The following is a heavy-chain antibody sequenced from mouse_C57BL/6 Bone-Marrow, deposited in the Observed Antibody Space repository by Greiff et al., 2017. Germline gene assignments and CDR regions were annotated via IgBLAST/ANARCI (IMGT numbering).Heavy chain of an antibody. D-gene: IGHD2-4*01. V-gene: IGHV5-6*01. CDR1: GFTFSSYG. CDR2: ISSGGSYT. Sequence: EVQRVESGGDLVKPGGSLKLSCAASGFTFSSYGMSWVRQTPDKRLEWVATISSGGSYTYYPDSVKGRFTISRDNAKNTLYLQMSSLKSEDTAMYYCARPYDSYYFDYWGQGTTLTVSS. CDR3: ARPYDSYYFDY. J-gene: IGHJ2*01.